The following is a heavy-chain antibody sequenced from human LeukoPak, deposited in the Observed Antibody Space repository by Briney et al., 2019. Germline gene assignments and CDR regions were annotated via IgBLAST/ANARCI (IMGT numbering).Heavy chain of an antibody. J-gene: IGHJ4*02. Sequence: GRSLRLSCAASGFTFSTYAMHWVRQGLGKGLEWVAVISYDGSNKYYADSVKGRFTISRDNSKNTLYLQMSSLSAEDTAVYYCARTTTPHYYGSGSYALGYWGQGTLVTVPS. CDR1: GFTFSTYA. D-gene: IGHD3-10*01. V-gene: IGHV3-30-3*01. CDR3: ARTTTPHYYGSGSYALGY. CDR2: ISYDGSNK.